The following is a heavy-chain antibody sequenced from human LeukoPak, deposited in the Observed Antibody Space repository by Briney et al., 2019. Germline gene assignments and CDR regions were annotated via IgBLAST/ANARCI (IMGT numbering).Heavy chain of an antibody. Sequence: ASVKVSCKASGGTFSSYAISWVRQAPGQGREWMGGIIPIFGTANYAPKFQGRVTITAEESTGTAYMELSSLRSEDTAVYYCARGPHMVRGVLRDYWGQGPLVPVSS. CDR3: ARGPHMVRGVLRDY. J-gene: IGHJ4*02. CDR2: IIPIFGTA. V-gene: IGHV1-69*01. D-gene: IGHD3-10*01. CDR1: GGTFSSYA.